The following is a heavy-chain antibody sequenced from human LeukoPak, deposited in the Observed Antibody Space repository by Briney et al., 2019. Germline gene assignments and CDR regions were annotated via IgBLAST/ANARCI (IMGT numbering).Heavy chain of an antibody. CDR2: ISSSSSYI. CDR3: ARGYCSGGSCYYYFDY. J-gene: IGHJ4*02. CDR1: GFTFSSYS. V-gene: IGHV3-21*01. Sequence: GSLSLSCAASGFTFSSYSMNWVRQAPGKGLEWVSSISSSSSYIYYADSVKGRFTISRDNAKNSLYLQMNSLRAEDTAVYYCARGYCSGGSCYYYFDYWGQGTLVTVSS. D-gene: IGHD2-15*01.